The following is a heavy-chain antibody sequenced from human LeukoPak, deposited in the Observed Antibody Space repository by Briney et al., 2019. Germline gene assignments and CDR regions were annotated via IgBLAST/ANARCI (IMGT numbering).Heavy chain of an antibody. CDR3: ARVMRWELHGGLDY. J-gene: IGHJ4*02. Sequence: LSLTCAVYGGSFSDYYMSWIRQAPGKGLEWVSYISSSGSTIYYADSVKGRFTISRDNAKNSLYLQMNSLRAEDTAVYYCARVMRWELHGGLDYWGQGTLVTVSS. D-gene: IGHD1-26*01. CDR1: GGSFSDYY. CDR2: ISSSGSTI. V-gene: IGHV3-11*01.